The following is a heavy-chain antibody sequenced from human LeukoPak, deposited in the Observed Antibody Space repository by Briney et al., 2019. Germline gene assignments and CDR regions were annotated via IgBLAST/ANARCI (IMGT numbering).Heavy chain of an antibody. CDR1: GFTFSSYA. CDR3: AKPHRDGYIVGYFDY. V-gene: IGHV3-23*01. D-gene: IGHD5-24*01. J-gene: IGHJ4*02. CDR2: ISGSGGST. Sequence: GGSLRLSCAASGFTFSSYAMSWVRQAPGKGLEWVSAISGSGGSTYYADSVKGRFTISRDNSKNTLYLQMNSPRAEDTAVYYCAKPHRDGYIVGYFDYWGQGTLVTVSS.